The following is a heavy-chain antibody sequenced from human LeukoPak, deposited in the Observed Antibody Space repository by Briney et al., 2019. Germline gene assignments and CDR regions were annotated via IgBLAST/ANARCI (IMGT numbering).Heavy chain of an antibody. J-gene: IGHJ4*02. D-gene: IGHD2-15*01. V-gene: IGHV4-38-2*02. Sequence: SEALSLTCTVSGYSISSGYYWAWMRQPPGKGLEWIGSINHSGSTYYNPSLKSRVAVSVDTSKNQVSLRLSSVTAADTAVYYCARVCSSGRCLDYWGQGTLVTVSS. CDR1: GYSISSGYY. CDR2: INHSGST. CDR3: ARVCSSGRCLDY.